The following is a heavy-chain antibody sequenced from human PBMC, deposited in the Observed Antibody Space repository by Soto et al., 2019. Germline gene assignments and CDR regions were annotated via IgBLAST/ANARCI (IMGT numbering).Heavy chain of an antibody. Sequence: QVQLQESGPGLVKPSGTLSLTCGVSGGSINSSDWWGWVRQPPGKGLEWIGEIYHTGSTYYNPSLKSRFTISVDKSKNQFSLKLRSVTAADTAVYYCATGPTILRYYFYYWGQGTLVTVSS. CDR2: IYHTGST. CDR3: ATGPTILRYYFYY. CDR1: GGSINSSDW. V-gene: IGHV4-4*02. J-gene: IGHJ4*02. D-gene: IGHD3-3*01.